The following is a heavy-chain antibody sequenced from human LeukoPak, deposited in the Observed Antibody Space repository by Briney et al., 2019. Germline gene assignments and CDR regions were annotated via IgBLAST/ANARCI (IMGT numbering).Heavy chain of an antibody. CDR1: GGSISTDNYY. CDR2: IFHTGST. V-gene: IGHV4-30-4*01. J-gene: IGHJ4*02. Sequence: PSETLSLTCSVSGGSISTDNYYWSWIRQPPGKGLEWIGYIFHTGSTYYSPSLKSRLTISVDTSKNQFSLKLSSVTAADTAVYYCARAIGGYHFDDWGQGTPVTGSS. CDR3: ARAIGGYHFDD. D-gene: IGHD3-16*01.